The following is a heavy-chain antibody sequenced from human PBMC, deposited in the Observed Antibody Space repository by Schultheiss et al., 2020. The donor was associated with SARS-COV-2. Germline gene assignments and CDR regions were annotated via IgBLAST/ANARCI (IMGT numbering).Heavy chain of an antibody. CDR2: IIPIFGTA. CDR1: GYTFTSYA. J-gene: IGHJ5*02. V-gene: IGHV1-69*13. Sequence: SVKVSCKASGYTFTSYAIHWVRQAPGQGLEWMGGIIPIFGTANYAQKFQGRVTITADESTSTAYMELRSLRSDDTAVYYCARDTAAGGFDPWGQGTLVTVSS. D-gene: IGHD6-13*01. CDR3: ARDTAAGGFDP.